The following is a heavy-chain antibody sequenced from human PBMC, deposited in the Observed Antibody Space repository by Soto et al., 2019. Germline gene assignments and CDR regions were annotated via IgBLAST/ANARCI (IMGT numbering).Heavy chain of an antibody. Sequence: GESLKISCTGSGYSFTSYWISWVRQMPGKGLEWVGRIDPSDSYTNYSPSFQGYVTISADKSISTAYLQWSSLKASDTAMYYCARSNLMVYYYDSSGYFFDYWGQGTLVTVCS. CDR3: ARSNLMVYYYDSSGYFFDY. CDR2: IDPSDSYT. CDR1: GYSFTSYW. J-gene: IGHJ4*02. D-gene: IGHD3-22*01. V-gene: IGHV5-10-1*01.